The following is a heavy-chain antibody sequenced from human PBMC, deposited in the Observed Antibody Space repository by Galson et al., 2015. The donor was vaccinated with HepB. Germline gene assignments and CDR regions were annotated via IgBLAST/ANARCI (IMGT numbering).Heavy chain of an antibody. CDR1: GFTVSSNY. D-gene: IGHD3-10*01. CDR3: ARVPGRAMVRGSP. Sequence: SLRLSCAASGFTVSSNYMSWVRQAPGKGLEWVSVIYSGGSTYYADSVKGRFTISRDNSKNTLYLQMNSLRAEDTAVYYCARVPGRAMVRGSPWGQGTLVTVSS. CDR2: IYSGGST. J-gene: IGHJ4*02. V-gene: IGHV3-66*01.